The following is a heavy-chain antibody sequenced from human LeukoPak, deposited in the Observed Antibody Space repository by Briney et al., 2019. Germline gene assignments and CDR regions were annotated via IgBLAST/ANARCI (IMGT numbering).Heavy chain of an antibody. CDR3: ARGPPRGQYYYMDV. V-gene: IGHV3-13*01. D-gene: IGHD3/OR15-3a*01. CDR1: GFTFSSFD. CDR2: IGTASDT. Sequence: GGSLRLSCAASGFTFSSFDMHWVRQPTGQCLEWVSTIGTASDTYYPGSVGGRFTLHRDNAKNSLYLQMNSLTAGDTAVYYCARGPPRGQYYYMDVWGKGTTVTVSS. J-gene: IGHJ6*03.